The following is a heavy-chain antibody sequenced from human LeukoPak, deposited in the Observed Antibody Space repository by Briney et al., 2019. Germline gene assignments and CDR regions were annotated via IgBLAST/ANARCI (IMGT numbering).Heavy chain of an antibody. Sequence: GGSLRLSCAASGFTFYSYSMNWVRQAPGKGLEWVSYISAISNTMYYADSVKGRFTISRDNAKSSLFLQMNSLRAEDTAVYYCASLTTVNPPGYFDYWGKGTLVIVSS. CDR1: GFTFYSYS. D-gene: IGHD4-17*01. CDR3: ASLTTVNPPGYFDY. J-gene: IGHJ4*02. CDR2: ISAISNTM. V-gene: IGHV3-48*01.